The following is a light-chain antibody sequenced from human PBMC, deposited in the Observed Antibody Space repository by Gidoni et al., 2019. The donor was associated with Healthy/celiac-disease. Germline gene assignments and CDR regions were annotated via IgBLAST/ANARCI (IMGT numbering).Light chain of an antibody. Sequence: DIQLTQSPSFLSASVGDRVTITCRASQGISSYLAWYQQKPGKAPKLLIYAASTLQSGVPSRFSGSVSWTEFTLTISSLQPEDFATYSCQQLNSYPIPFGQGTRLEIK. V-gene: IGKV1-9*01. J-gene: IGKJ5*01. CDR1: QGISSY. CDR3: QQLNSYPIP. CDR2: AAS.